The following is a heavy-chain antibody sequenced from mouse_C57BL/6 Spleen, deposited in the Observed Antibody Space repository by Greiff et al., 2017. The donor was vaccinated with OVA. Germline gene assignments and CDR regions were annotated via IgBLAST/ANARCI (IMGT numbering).Heavy chain of an antibody. D-gene: IGHD1-1*01. CDR2: IYPGDGDT. V-gene: IGHV1-82*01. J-gene: IGHJ2*01. Sequence: QVQLQQSGPELVKPGASVKISCKASGYAFSSSWMNWVKQRPGKGLEWIGRIYPGDGDTNYNGKFKGKATLTADKSSSTAYMQLSSLTSEDSAVYFCARRGGSRARGYCDYWGQGTTLTVSS. CDR3: ARRGGSRARGYCDY. CDR1: GYAFSSSW.